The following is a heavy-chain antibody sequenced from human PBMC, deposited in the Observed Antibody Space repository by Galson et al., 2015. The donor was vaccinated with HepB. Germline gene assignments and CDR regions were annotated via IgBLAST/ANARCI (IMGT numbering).Heavy chain of an antibody. CDR3: ARDAAFITVAATGPGFDY. J-gene: IGHJ4*02. CDR2: INTNTGKP. CDR1: KYTFTTYD. D-gene: IGHD6-19*01. Sequence: SVKVSCKASKYTFTTYDMNWVRQAPGQGLEWMGWINTNTGKPTYAQGFTGRFVFSLDTSVSTAYLQISSLKAEDTAVYYCARDAAFITVAATGPGFDYWGQETLVTVSS. V-gene: IGHV7-4-1*02.